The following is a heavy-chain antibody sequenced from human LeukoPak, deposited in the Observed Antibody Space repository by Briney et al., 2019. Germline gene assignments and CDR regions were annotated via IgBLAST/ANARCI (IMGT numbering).Heavy chain of an antibody. CDR3: ARAPYFDY. CDR2: SYSGGST. Sequence: GGSLRLSCAASGFTVSSNYMSLVRQAPGKGLEWVSVSYSGGSTYYADSVKGRFTISRDNSKNTLYLQMNSLRAEDTAVYYCARAPYFDYWGQGTLVTVSS. J-gene: IGHJ4*02. V-gene: IGHV3-66*01. CDR1: GFTVSSNY.